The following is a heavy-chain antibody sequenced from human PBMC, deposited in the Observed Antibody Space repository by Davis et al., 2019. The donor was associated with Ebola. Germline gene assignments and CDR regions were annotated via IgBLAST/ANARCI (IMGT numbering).Heavy chain of an antibody. CDR3: AKVRYCGGDCSKNYYYGMDV. D-gene: IGHD2-21*02. V-gene: IGHV1-18*04. Sequence: ASVKVSCKAPGYTFRMYGITWVRQAPGQGLEWMGWTTVYNGDTKYAQNLQGRVTMTTDTSTSTAYMELRSLRSDDTAVYYCAKVRYCGGDCSKNYYYGMDVWGKGTTVTVSS. J-gene: IGHJ6*04. CDR1: GYTFRMYG. CDR2: TTVYNGDT.